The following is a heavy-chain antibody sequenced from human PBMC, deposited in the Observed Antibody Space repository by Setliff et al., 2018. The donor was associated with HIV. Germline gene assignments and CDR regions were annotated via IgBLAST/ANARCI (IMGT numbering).Heavy chain of an antibody. CDR1: GGSMSSYY. CDR2: IYYSGST. D-gene: IGHD3-10*01. J-gene: IGHJ3*02. V-gene: IGHV4-59*01. Sequence: PSETLSLTCTVSGGSMSSYYWSWIRQPPGKGLEWVGYIYYSGSTNYNPSLKSRVSISVDTSKNQFSLKLSSVTAADTAMYYCGRVGFGELFGAFDIWGQGIMVTRLL. CDR3: GRVGFGELFGAFDI.